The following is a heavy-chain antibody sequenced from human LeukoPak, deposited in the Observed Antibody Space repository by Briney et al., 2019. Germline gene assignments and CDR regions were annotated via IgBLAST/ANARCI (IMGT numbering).Heavy chain of an antibody. CDR1: GFSNYT. CDR2: ISYDGSNK. Sequence: PGGSLRLPCAASGFSNYTMHWVRQAPGKGLEWVAVISYDGSNKYYADSVKGRFTISRDNSKSTLYLQMNFLRAEDTAVYYCAKDLYYYDSSGYSVFDYWGQGTLVTVSS. J-gene: IGHJ4*02. V-gene: IGHV3-30*04. D-gene: IGHD3-22*01. CDR3: AKDLYYYDSSGYSVFDY.